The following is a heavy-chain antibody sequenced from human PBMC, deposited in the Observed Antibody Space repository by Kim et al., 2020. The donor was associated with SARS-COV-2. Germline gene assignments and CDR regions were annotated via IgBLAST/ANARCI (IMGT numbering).Heavy chain of an antibody. CDR3: AKDQGYQLLGGGWFDP. V-gene: IGHV3-23*01. CDR2: ISGSGGST. D-gene: IGHD2-2*01. Sequence: GGSLRLSCAASGFTFSSYAMSWVRQAPGKGLEWVSAISGSGGSTYYADSVKGRFTISRDNSKNTLYLQMNSLRAEDTAVYYCAKDQGYQLLGGGWFDPWGQGTLVTVSS. J-gene: IGHJ5*02. CDR1: GFTFSSYA.